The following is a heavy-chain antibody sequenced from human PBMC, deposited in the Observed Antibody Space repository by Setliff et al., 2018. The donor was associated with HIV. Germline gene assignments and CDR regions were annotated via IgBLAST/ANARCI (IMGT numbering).Heavy chain of an antibody. CDR2: ISAYNGNT. CDR1: GYTFTSYG. J-gene: IGHJ3*02. V-gene: IGHV1-18*01. CDR3: TTDAYHDYLTGPTPGAFDI. Sequence: ASVKVSCKASGYTFTSYGISWVRQAPGQGLEWMGWISAYNGNTNYAQKLQGRVTMTTDTSTSTVYMELSSLRSEDTAVYYCTTDAYHDYLTGPTPGAFDIWGQGTMVTVSS. D-gene: IGHD3-9*01.